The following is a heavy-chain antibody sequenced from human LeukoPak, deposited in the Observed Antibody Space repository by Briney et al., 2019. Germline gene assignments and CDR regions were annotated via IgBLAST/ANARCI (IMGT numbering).Heavy chain of an antibody. CDR1: GGSISSGGYY. CDR3: ARAGSGTFDY. D-gene: IGHD1-26*01. CDR2: IYYSGST. V-gene: IGHV4-31*03. Sequence: PSETLSLTCTVSGGSISSGGYYWSWIRQHPGKGLEWIGYIYYSGSTYYNPSLKSRVTISVDTSKNQFSLKLSSVAAADTAVYYCARAGSGTFDYWGQGTLVTVSS. J-gene: IGHJ4*02.